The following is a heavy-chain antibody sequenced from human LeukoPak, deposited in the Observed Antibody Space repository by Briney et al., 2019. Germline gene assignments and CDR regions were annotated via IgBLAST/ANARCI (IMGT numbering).Heavy chain of an antibody. D-gene: IGHD3-10*01. CDR1: GFTFGDYA. Sequence: GGSLRLSCTASGFTFGDYAMSWVRQAPGKGLEWVGFIRSKAYGGTTEYAASVKGRFTISRDDSKSIAYLQMNSLKTEDTAVYYCTRDATYYYGSGSYYREYYFDYWGQGTLVTVSS. CDR3: TRDATYYYGSGSYYREYYFDY. CDR2: IRSKAYGGTT. J-gene: IGHJ4*02. V-gene: IGHV3-49*04.